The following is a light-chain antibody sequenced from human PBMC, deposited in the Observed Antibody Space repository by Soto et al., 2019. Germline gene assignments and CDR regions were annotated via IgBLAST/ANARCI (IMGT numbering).Light chain of an antibody. J-gene: IGKJ2*01. CDR3: QQTYSTPYT. Sequence: DIQMTQSPSSLFASVGDRVTITCRASQSISSYLNWYQQKPGKAPKLLIYAASSLESGVPSRFSGSGSGTDFTLTISSLQPEDFATYYCQQTYSTPYTFGQGTKLEFK. CDR2: AAS. V-gene: IGKV1-39*01. CDR1: QSISSY.